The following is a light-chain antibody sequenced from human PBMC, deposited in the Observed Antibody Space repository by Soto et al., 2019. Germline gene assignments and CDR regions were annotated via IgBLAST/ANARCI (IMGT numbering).Light chain of an antibody. J-gene: IGLJ3*02. Sequence: QSALTQRPSASGSPGQSVTVSCSGTSSDVGGYTYGSWYQQHPVKAPKLMIYEVSKPPSGVTARFSGSKSGYTASLTVSGLQAEDEDDSYCSSYAGSNIWVFGGGTQLTVL. V-gene: IGLV2-8*01. CDR2: EVS. CDR1: SSDVGGYTY. CDR3: SSYAGSNIWV.